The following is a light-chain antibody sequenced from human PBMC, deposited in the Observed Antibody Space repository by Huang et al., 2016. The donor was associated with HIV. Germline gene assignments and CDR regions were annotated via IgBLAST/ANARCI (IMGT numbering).Light chain of an antibody. J-gene: IGKJ5*01. Sequence: DIVLTQSPATLSLSPGESATVSCRASQSVSTVLAWYQHMPGQAPRLLIFDASNRASGVPARFSGTGSGTDFTLTIRSLEPSDVAVYYCQQHSYWPITFGRGTRLEI. V-gene: IGKV3-11*01. CDR3: QQHSYWPIT. CDR2: DAS. CDR1: QSVSTV.